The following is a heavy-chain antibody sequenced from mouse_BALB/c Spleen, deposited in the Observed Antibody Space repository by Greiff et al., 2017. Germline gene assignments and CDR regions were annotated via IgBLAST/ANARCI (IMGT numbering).Heavy chain of an antibody. CDR2: IDPENGDT. D-gene: IGHD4-1*01. V-gene: IGHV14-4*02. Sequence: EVKLMESGAELVRPGASVKLSCTASGFNIKDYYMHWVKQRPEQGLEWIGWIDPENGDTEYAPKFQGKATMTADTSSNTAYLQLSSLTSEDTTVYYCLNWGRDYWGQGTTLTVSS. CDR1: GFNIKDYY. CDR3: LNWGRDY. J-gene: IGHJ2*01.